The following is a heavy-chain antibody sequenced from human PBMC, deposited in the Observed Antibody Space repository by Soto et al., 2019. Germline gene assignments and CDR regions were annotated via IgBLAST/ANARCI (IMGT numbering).Heavy chain of an antibody. CDR3: ASAYYDSSGYYYY. Sequence: QVQLVQSGAEVKKPGSSVKVSCKASGGTFSSYTISWVRQAPGQGLEWMGRIIPILGIANYAQKFQGRVTITADKSTRTAYMELSSLRSEDTAVYYCASAYYDSSGYYYYWGQGTLVTVSS. J-gene: IGHJ4*02. D-gene: IGHD3-22*01. CDR1: GGTFSSYT. CDR2: IIPILGIA. V-gene: IGHV1-69*02.